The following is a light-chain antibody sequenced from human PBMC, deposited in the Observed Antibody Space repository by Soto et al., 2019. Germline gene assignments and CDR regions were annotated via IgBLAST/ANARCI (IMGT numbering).Light chain of an antibody. CDR3: CSYAGGYRFV. Sequence: QSALTQPRSVSGSPGQSVTISCTGTSSDIGRYKYVSWYQQHPGKAPKLMIYDVSQRPSGVPDRFSGSKSGNTASLTISGLQAEDESDYYCCSYAGGYRFVFGAGTKLTVL. CDR2: DVS. V-gene: IGLV2-11*01. J-gene: IGLJ1*01. CDR1: SSDIGRYKY.